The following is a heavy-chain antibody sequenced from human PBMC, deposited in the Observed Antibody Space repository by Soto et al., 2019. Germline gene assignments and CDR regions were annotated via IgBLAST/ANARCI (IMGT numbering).Heavy chain of an antibody. J-gene: IGHJ5*02. CDR3: ARGHVDTATNWFDP. Sequence: KPSETLSLTCAVSGYSISSGYYWGWIRQPPGKGLEWIGSIYHSGSTYYNPSLKSRVTISVDTSKNQFSLKLSSVTAADTAVYYCARGHVDTATNWFDPWGQGTLVTVSS. CDR2: IYHSGST. CDR1: GYSISSGYY. V-gene: IGHV4-38-2*01. D-gene: IGHD5-18*01.